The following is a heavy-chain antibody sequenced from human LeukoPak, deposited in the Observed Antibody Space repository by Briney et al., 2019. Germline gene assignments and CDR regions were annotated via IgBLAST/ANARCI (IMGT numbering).Heavy chain of an antibody. V-gene: IGHV1-2*06. D-gene: IGHD6-13*01. Sequence: ASVKVSCKASGYTFTGYYMHWVRQAPGQGLEWMGRINPNSGGTNYAQKFQGRVTMTRDTSISTACMELSRLRSDDTAVYYCARDLSSISSSWYTEISWGQGTLVTVSS. CDR3: ARDLSSISSSWYTEIS. J-gene: IGHJ4*02. CDR2: INPNSGGT. CDR1: GYTFTGYY.